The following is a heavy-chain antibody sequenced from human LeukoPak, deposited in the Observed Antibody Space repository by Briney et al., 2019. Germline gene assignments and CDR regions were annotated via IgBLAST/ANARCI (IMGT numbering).Heavy chain of an antibody. CDR2: MNPNSGNT. V-gene: IGHV1-8*03. CDR3: ARSIAAAGTNYFDY. D-gene: IGHD6-13*01. CDR1: GYTFTSYD. J-gene: IGHJ4*02. Sequence: GASVKVSCKASGYTFTSYDINWVRQATGQGLEWMGWMNPNSGNTGYAQKFQGRVTITRNTSISTAYMELSSLRSEDTAVYYCARSIAAAGTNYFDYGGQGTLLTVSS.